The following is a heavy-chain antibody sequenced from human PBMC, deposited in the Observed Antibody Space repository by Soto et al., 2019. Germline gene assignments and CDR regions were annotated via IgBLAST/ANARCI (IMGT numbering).Heavy chain of an antibody. Sequence: GASVKVSCKASGYTFTSYDINWVRQATGQGLEWMGWMNPNSGNTGYAQKFQGRVTMTRNTSISTAYMELSSLRSEDTAVYYCARAIRYYDFWSGYYGNWFDPWGQGTLVTVSS. D-gene: IGHD3-3*01. V-gene: IGHV1-8*01. CDR1: GYTFTSYD. J-gene: IGHJ5*02. CDR2: MNPNSGNT. CDR3: ARAIRYYDFWSGYYGNWFDP.